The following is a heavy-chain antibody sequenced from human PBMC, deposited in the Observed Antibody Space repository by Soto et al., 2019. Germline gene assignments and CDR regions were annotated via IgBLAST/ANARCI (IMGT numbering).Heavy chain of an antibody. CDR1: GGSISSGGYY. CDR2: IYYSGST. V-gene: IGHV4-31*03. D-gene: IGHD3-9*01. J-gene: IGHJ5*02. CDR3: ARDKEGILDT. Sequence: SETLSLTCTVSGGSISSGGYYWSWIRQHPGKGLEWIGYIYYSGSTYYNPSLKSRVTISVDTSKNQFSLKLSSVTAADTAVYYCARDKEGILDTWGQGTLFTVSP.